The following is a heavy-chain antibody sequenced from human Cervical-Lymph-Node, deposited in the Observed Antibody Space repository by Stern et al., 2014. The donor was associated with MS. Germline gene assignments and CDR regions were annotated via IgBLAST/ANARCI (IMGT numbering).Heavy chain of an antibody. CDR1: GGPFSSSD. D-gene: IGHD3-10*01. J-gene: IGHJ4*02. CDR2: SIHVIGTA. Sequence: QLVESGAEVQKPGSSVKVSCRASGGPFSSSDISLVRQATGQGLEWMGGSIHVIGTANYAQKYQGRLTITADESTSTAYMELSSLRSEDTAIYYCALGGFGHYFEYWGQGTLVTVSS. CDR3: ALGGFGHYFEY. V-gene: IGHV1-69*01.